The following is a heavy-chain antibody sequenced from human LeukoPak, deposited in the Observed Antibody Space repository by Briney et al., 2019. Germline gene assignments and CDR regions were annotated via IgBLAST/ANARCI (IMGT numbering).Heavy chain of an antibody. CDR2: ISSSSSYI. CDR1: GFTFSSYS. V-gene: IGHV3-21*01. Sequence: PGGSLRLSCAASGFTFSSYSMNWVRQAPGEGLEWVSSISSSSSYIYYADSVKGRFTISRDNAKNSLYLQMNSLRAEDTAVYYCARDTAMVRDFDYWGQGTLVTVSS. J-gene: IGHJ4*02. D-gene: IGHD5-18*01. CDR3: ARDTAMVRDFDY.